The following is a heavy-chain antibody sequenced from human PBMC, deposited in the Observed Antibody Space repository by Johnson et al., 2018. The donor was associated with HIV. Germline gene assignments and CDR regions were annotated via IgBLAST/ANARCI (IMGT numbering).Heavy chain of an antibody. Sequence: LRLVEFGGGLVQPGGSLRLSCAASALTVISNSLSWARQAPGKGLERVSVIGTAGATYYPGAVKGRFTISRENAKNSLYLQMNNLRAEDTAVYKCARGGRGVIIDWGQGTMVAVSP. D-gene: IGHD3-10*01. CDR1: ALTVISNS. J-gene: IGHJ3*01. V-gene: IGHV3-13*01. CDR2: IGTAGAT. CDR3: ARGGRGVIID.